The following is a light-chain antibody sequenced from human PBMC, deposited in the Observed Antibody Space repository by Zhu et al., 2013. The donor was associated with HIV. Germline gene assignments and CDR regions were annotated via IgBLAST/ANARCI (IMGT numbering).Light chain of an antibody. CDR3: SSYTTSSTWV. CDR2: EVT. J-gene: IGLJ3*02. CDR1: SSDVGGYDY. Sequence: QSALTQPASVSGSPGQSITISCTGTSSDVGGYDYVSWYRQHPGKAPELMIYEVTNRPSGVSDRFSASKSANTASLTISGLQAEDEADYYCSSYTTSSTWVFGGGTKVTVL. V-gene: IGLV2-14*01.